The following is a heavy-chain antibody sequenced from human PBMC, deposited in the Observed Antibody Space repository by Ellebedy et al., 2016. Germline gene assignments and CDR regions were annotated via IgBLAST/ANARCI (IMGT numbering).Heavy chain of an antibody. CDR1: GGSISHYY. Sequence: SETLSLTCTVSGGSISHYYWSWIRQPPGKGLEWIGFISYTGGTNYNPSLKSRVTVSVDTSKNQFSLKLSSVTAADTAVYYCAKRSGLVEYSYGYDNWFDPWGQGTLVTVSS. CDR3: AKRSGLVEYSYGYDNWFDP. CDR2: ISYTGGT. J-gene: IGHJ5*02. V-gene: IGHV4-59*01. D-gene: IGHD5-18*01.